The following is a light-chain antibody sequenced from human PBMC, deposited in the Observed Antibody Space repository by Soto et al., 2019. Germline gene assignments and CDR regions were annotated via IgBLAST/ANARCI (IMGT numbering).Light chain of an antibody. V-gene: IGKV1-5*01. J-gene: IGKJ1*01. CDR1: QSISSW. CDR2: DAS. Sequence: DIQMTQSPSTLSASVGDRVTITCRASQSISSWLAWYQQKPGKAPKLLIYDASSLESGVPSRFIGSGSGTEFTLTISSLQPDDFATYYGQQYNSYSRTFGQGTKVDSK. CDR3: QQYNSYSRT.